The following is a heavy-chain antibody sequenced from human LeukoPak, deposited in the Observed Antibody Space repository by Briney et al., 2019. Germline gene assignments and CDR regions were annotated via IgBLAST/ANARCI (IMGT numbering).Heavy chain of an antibody. Sequence: SETLFLTCAVSGVSVRNYYWTWFRQSPGKGLEWIAYIYYSGNTKYNPSLKSRVTIFVDTSTNQFSLEMNSMTAADTAVYYCARAKGDYWGPGTLVTVSS. V-gene: IGHV4-59*02. CDR1: GVSVRNYY. J-gene: IGHJ4*02. CDR2: IYYSGNT. CDR3: ARAKGDY.